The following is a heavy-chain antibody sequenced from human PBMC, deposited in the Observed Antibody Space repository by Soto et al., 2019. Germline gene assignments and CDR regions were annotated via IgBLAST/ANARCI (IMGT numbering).Heavy chain of an antibody. D-gene: IGHD2-15*01. V-gene: IGHV1-18*01. CDR1: GYIFTTNG. CDR2: INPNNGNT. J-gene: IGHJ4*02. CDR3: ARGYCSGGICPIDY. Sequence: ASVKVSCKASGYIFTTNGLSWVRQAPGQGLGWVGWINPNNGNTVYAQKFQGRGTMTIDTSTSTAYMELGSLRSDDTAVYYCARGYCSGGICPIDYWGQGTPVTVSS.